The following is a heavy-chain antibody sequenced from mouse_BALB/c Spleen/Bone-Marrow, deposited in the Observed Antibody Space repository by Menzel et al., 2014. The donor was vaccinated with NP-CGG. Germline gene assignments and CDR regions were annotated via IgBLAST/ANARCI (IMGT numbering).Heavy chain of an antibody. V-gene: IGHV1-67*01. CDR3: ARDISGYVRAMDY. Sequence: QVQLQQSGPELVSPGVSVKISCKASGYTFTDYAIHWVKRSHSKRLEWIGIISTYSGNTNYNQKFKGKATMTVDKSSSTAYMELARLTSEDSAIYYRARDISGYVRAMDYWGQGTSVTVSS. D-gene: IGHD3-2*01. CDR2: ISTYSGNT. J-gene: IGHJ4*01. CDR1: GYTFTDYA.